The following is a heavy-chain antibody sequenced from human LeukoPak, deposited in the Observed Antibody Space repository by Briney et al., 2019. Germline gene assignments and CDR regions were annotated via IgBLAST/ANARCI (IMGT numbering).Heavy chain of an antibody. CDR3: VKVGLGRYIKGPIGT. J-gene: IGHJ3*01. CDR2: ISGIGNDT. V-gene: IGHV3-23*01. Sequence: PGGSLRLSCETSGFTFSILALNWVRQAPGKGLEWVSAISGIGNDTFSADSVKGRFTISRDNSKSTLYLQMNALGAEDTATYYCVKVGLGRYIKGPIGTWGQGTMVPVPS. D-gene: IGHD1-14*01. CDR1: GFTFSILA.